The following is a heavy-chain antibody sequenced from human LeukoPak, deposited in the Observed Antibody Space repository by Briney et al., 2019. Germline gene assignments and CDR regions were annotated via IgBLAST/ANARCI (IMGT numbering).Heavy chain of an antibody. D-gene: IGHD3-3*01. CDR1: GYSISSGYY. J-gene: IGHJ4*02. V-gene: IGHV4-38-2*02. Sequence: ASETLSLTCTVSGYSISSGYYWGWIRQPPGKGLEWIGSIYHSGSTYYNPSLKSRVTISVDTSKNQFSLKLSSVTAADTAVYYCARVRVSDFWSGAIFDYWGQGTLVTVSS. CDR2: IYHSGST. CDR3: ARVRVSDFWSGAIFDY.